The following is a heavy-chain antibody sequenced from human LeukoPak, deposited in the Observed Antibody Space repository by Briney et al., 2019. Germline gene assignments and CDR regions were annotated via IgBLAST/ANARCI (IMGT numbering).Heavy chain of an antibody. J-gene: IGHJ3*02. Sequence: ASVRVSCKASGYTFNGYYIHWVRQAPGQGLEWMGWINPNSGVTNYAQKLQGRVTMTTDTSTSTAYMELRSLRSDDTAVYYCASRRYDFWSGYHDAFDIWGQGTMVTVSS. V-gene: IGHV1-2*02. CDR2: INPNSGVT. D-gene: IGHD3-3*01. CDR1: GYTFNGYY. CDR3: ASRRYDFWSGYHDAFDI.